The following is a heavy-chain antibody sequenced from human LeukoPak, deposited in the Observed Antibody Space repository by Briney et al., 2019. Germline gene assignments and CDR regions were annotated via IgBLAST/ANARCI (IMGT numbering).Heavy chain of an antibody. Sequence: SETLSLTFAVYGGSFSGYYWSWIRQPPCKGLEWIGEINHSGSTNYNPSLKSRVTISVDTSKNQFSLKLSSVTAADTAVYSCARGPAATEGWFDPWGQGTLVTVSS. CDR1: GGSFSGYY. D-gene: IGHD1-26*01. J-gene: IGHJ5*02. V-gene: IGHV4-34*01. CDR2: INHSGST. CDR3: ARGPAATEGWFDP.